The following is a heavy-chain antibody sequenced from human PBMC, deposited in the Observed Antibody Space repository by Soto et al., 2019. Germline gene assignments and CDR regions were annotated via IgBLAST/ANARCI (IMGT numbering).Heavy chain of an antibody. CDR2: IYYSGST. V-gene: IGHV4-59*01. CDR3: ARGFLQPIDY. Sequence: PSETLSLTCTVSGGSISSYYWSWIRQPPGKGLEWIGYIYYSGSTNYNPSLKSRVTISVDTSKNQFSLKLSSVTAADTAVYYCARGFLQPIDYWGQGTLVTVSS. D-gene: IGHD4-4*01. CDR1: GGSISSYY. J-gene: IGHJ4*02.